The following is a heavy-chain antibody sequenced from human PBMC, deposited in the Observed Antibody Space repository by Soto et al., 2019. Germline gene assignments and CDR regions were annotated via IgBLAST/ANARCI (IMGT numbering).Heavy chain of an antibody. J-gene: IGHJ4*03. CDR3: ATPPYGSSSTSCYDY. CDR2: FDPEDGET. CDR1: GYTLTELS. D-gene: IGHD2-2*01. Sequence: GASVKVSCKVSGYTLTELSMHWVRQAPGKGLEWMGGFDPEDGETIYAQKFQGRVTMTEDTSTDTAYMELSSLRSEDTAVYYCATPPYGSSSTSCYDYWGQGTLVTVSS. V-gene: IGHV1-24*01.